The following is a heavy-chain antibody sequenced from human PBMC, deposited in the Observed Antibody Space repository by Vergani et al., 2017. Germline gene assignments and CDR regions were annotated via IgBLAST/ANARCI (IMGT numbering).Heavy chain of an antibody. J-gene: IGHJ4*02. CDR1: GFTFSSYG. D-gene: IGHD4-23*01. V-gene: IGHV3-30*18. CDR2: ISYDGSNK. Sequence: QVQLVESGGGVVQPGRSLRLSCAASGFTFSSYGMHWVRQAPGKGLEWVAVISYDGSNKYHADSVKGRFTISRDNSKNTLYLQMNSLRAEETAVYYCAKDSPDYGGTFDYWGQGTLVTVSS. CDR3: AKDSPDYGGTFDY.